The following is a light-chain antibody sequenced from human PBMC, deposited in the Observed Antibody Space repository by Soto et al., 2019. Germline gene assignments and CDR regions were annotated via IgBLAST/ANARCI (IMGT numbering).Light chain of an antibody. CDR2: DVS. Sequence: IQMTQSPSTLYASVGDRVTITCRASQSVSTWLAWFQQKPGKAPILLIYDVSSLASGVPSRFSGSGSRTEFTLTITSLQPEDFATYYCQQYDMFGPGTKVDIK. CDR1: QSVSTW. V-gene: IGKV1-5*01. J-gene: IGKJ1*01. CDR3: QQYDM.